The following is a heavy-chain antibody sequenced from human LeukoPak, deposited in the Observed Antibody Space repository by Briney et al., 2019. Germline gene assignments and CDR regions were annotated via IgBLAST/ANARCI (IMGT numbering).Heavy chain of an antibody. D-gene: IGHD6-13*01. J-gene: IGHJ1*01. V-gene: IGHV4-59*01. Sequence: SETLSLTSTVSGGSISSYYWSWIRQPPGKGLEWIGYVYYSGSTNYNPSLKSRVTISVDTSKNQFSLKVSSVTAADTAVYYCATYSSTGIFQHWGQGTLVTVSS. CDR2: VYYSGST. CDR3: ATYSSTGIFQH. CDR1: GGSISSYY.